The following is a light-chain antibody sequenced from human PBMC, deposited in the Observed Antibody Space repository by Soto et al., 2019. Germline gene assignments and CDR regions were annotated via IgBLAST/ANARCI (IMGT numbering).Light chain of an antibody. V-gene: IGKV1-27*01. CDR2: GVT. CDR1: PGISNY. CDR3: QKYDSVPYP. Sequence: DPQWTQYPSSLSASVGDRVTITCRASPGISNYLAWYQQKPGKVPKVLIYGVTILQTGVPSRFSGSGSGTDFTLTISSLQPEDVATYYCQKYDSVPYPFGPGT. J-gene: IGKJ3*01.